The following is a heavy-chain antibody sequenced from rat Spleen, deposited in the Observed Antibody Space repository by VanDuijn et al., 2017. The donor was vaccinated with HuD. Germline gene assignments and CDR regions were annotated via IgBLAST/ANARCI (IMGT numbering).Heavy chain of an antibody. CDR1: GFTFSDSY. D-gene: IGHD1-11*01. V-gene: IGHV5-20*01. CDR2: ISFDGNDT. J-gene: IGHJ2*01. Sequence: EVQLVESGGGLVQPGRSLKLSCAASGFTFSDSYMAWVRQAPTKGLEWVASISFDGNDTYYRDSVKGRFTISRDNAKSTLYLQMDSLRSEDTATYYCTTANSGGYSELYYFDYWGQGVMVTVSS. CDR3: TTANSGGYSELYYFDY.